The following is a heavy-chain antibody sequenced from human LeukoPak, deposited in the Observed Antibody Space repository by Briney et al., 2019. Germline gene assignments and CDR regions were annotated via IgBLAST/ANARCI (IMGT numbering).Heavy chain of an antibody. D-gene: IGHD5-18*01. CDR1: GFTFSTYT. Sequence: QPGGSLRLSCAASGFTFSTYTMNWVRQAPGKGLEWVSYISSSGSTIYYADSVKGRFTISRDNAKNSLYLQMDSLRAEDTAVYYCARDNYSSIDYWGQGTLVTVSS. J-gene: IGHJ4*02. CDR3: ARDNYSSIDY. CDR2: ISSSGSTI. V-gene: IGHV3-48*04.